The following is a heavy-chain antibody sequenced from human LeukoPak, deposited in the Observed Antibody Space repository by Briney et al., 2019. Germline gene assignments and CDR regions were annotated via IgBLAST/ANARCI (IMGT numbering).Heavy chain of an antibody. CDR1: GGSNSNYY. Sequence: SETLSLTCTVSGGSNSNYYWNCIRQPPGKGLEGVGYIYYTGSTNYNPSLKSRVTISVDTSKNQCSLKLSSVTAADTAMYYCARHSSEYNWNDGDAFDIWGQGTMVTVSS. CDR3: ARHSSEYNWNDGDAFDI. V-gene: IGHV4-59*01. J-gene: IGHJ3*02. CDR2: IYYTGST. D-gene: IGHD1-1*01.